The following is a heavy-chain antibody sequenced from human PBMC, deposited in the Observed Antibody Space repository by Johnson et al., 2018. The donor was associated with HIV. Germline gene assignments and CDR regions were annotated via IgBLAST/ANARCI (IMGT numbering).Heavy chain of an antibody. D-gene: IGHD5-24*01. Sequence: VQLVESGGGLVKPGGSLRLSCAASGFTFSDYYMSWIRQAPGKGLEWVSVLFSGGTTYYADSVTGRFTISRDNSKNTLYRQMNSLRAEDTAVYFCARGCRDGYTCDVFDVWGQGTRVTVSS. J-gene: IGHJ3*01. V-gene: IGHV3-66*01. CDR2: LFSGGTT. CDR3: ARGCRDGYTCDVFDV. CDR1: GFTFSDYY.